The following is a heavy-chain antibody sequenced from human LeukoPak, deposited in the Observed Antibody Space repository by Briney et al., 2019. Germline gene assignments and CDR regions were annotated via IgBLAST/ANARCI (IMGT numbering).Heavy chain of an antibody. J-gene: IGHJ4*02. CDR2: IYYSGST. CDR3: ARDSSGYSGYFDY. V-gene: IGHV4-59*01. D-gene: IGHD3-22*01. Sequence: SETLSLTCTVSGGSISSYYWSWIRQPPGKGLEWIGYIYYSGSTNYNPSLKSRVTISVDTSKNQFSLKLSSVTAADTAVYYCARDSSGYSGYFDYWGQGTLVTVSS. CDR1: GGSISSYY.